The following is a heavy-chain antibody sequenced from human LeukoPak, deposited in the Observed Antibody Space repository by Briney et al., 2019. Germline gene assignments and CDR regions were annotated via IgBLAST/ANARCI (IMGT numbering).Heavy chain of an antibody. CDR3: AKEIWPTVTTPGRTYFDY. Sequence: PGGSLRLSCAASGFTFTNYWMSWVRQAPGKGLELVANIKQDRSEKYYVDSVKGRFTIYRDNAKNSLYLQMNSLRAEDTAVYYCAKEIWPTVTTPGRTYFDYWGQGTLVTVSS. V-gene: IGHV3-7*01. CDR1: GFTFTNYW. CDR2: IKQDRSEK. J-gene: IGHJ4*02. D-gene: IGHD4-17*01.